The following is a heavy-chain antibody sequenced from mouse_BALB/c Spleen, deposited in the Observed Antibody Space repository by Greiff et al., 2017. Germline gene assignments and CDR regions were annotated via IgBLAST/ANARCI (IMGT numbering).Heavy chain of an antibody. V-gene: IGHV5-17*02. Sequence: EVKLEESGGGLVQPGGSRKLSCAASGFTFSSFGMHWVRQAPEKGLEWVAYISSGSSTIYYADTVKGRFTISRDNPKNTLFLQMTSLRSEDTAMYYCARSELRRAMDYWGQGTSVTVSS. CDR3: ARSELRRAMDY. D-gene: IGHD2-12*01. CDR2: ISSGSSTI. J-gene: IGHJ4*01. CDR1: GFTFSSFG.